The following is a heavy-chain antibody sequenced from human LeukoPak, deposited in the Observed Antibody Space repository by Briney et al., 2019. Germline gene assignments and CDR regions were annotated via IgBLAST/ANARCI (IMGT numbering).Heavy chain of an antibody. V-gene: IGHV3-11*01. CDR3: AKDFGLEPGYYFDY. CDR2: ITTNGAST. CDR1: GFIFSDYY. D-gene: IGHD3/OR15-3a*01. Sequence: GGSLRLSCAASGFIFSDYYMTWIRQAPGRGLEWISYITTNGASTYYATSVKGRFTISRDNSKNTLYLQMNSLRAEDTAVYYCAKDFGLEPGYYFDYWGQGTLVTVSS. J-gene: IGHJ4*02.